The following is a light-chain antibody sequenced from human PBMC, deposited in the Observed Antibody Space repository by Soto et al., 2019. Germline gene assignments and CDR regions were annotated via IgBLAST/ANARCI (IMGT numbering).Light chain of an antibody. Sequence: ENVLTQSPGTLSLSPGERATLSCRASQSVSSSYLAWYQKKPGQPPRLLIYGASSRATGIPDRFSGSGSGTDFTLTISRLEPEDFAVYYCQQYGSSPYRFGQGTKVEIK. J-gene: IGKJ1*01. CDR1: QSVSSSY. V-gene: IGKV3-20*01. CDR3: QQYGSSPYR. CDR2: GAS.